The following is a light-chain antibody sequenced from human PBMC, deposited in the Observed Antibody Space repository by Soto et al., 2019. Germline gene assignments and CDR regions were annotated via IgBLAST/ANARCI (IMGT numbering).Light chain of an antibody. Sequence: EIVLTQSPGTLSLSPGEKATLSCRASKSVRSNYIAWYQQKPGQSPRLLISGASTRASGIPNRFSGSGSGTDFTLTISRLEPEDFAVYYCQQYGSSPPLTFGGGTKVEIK. CDR3: QQYGSSPPLT. V-gene: IGKV3-20*01. CDR2: GAS. CDR1: KSVRSNY. J-gene: IGKJ4*01.